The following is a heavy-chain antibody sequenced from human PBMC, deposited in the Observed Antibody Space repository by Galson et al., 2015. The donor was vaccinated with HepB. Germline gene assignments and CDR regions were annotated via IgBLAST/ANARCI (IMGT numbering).Heavy chain of an antibody. CDR2: ISGSGGST. Sequence: SLRLSCAASGFTFSSYAMSWVRQAPGKGLEWVSAISGSGGSTYYADSVKGRFTISRDNSKNTLYLQMNSLRAEDTAVYYCAKWGDSYYYYGMDVWGQGTTVTVSS. CDR3: AKWGDSYYYYGMDV. J-gene: IGHJ6*02. CDR1: GFTFSSYA. D-gene: IGHD3-16*01. V-gene: IGHV3-23*01.